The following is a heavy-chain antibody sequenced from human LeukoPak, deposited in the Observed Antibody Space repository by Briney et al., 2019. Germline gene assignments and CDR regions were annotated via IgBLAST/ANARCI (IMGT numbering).Heavy chain of an antibody. Sequence: SQTLSLTCTVSGGSISSGNYYWNWIRQHPGKGLEWIGYIYYSGSTYYNPSLKSRVTISVDTSKNQFSLKLSSVTAADTAVYYCARGKAAAGHFDYWGQGTLVTVSS. J-gene: IGHJ4*02. D-gene: IGHD6-13*01. V-gene: IGHV4-30-4*08. CDR1: GGSISSGNYY. CDR3: ARGKAAAGHFDY. CDR2: IYYSGST.